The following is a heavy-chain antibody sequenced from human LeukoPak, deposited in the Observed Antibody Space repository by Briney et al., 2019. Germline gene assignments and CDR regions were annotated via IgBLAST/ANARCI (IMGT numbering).Heavy chain of an antibody. V-gene: IGHV1-3*04. J-gene: IGHJ1*01. CDR1: GYTFTNYG. CDR3: ARVPLHDASGRYYPH. D-gene: IGHD3-22*01. Sequence: ASVKVSCKTSGYTFTNYGMHWVRQAPRQSLEWMGWINTGNGNTKSSQKFQDRVALTRDTSASTAYMELNSLRSEDTAVYYCARVPLHDASGRYYPHWGQGTLVTVSS. CDR2: INTGNGNT.